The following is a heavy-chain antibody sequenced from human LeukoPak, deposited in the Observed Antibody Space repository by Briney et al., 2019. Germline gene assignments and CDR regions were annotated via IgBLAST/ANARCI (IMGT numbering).Heavy chain of an antibody. J-gene: IGHJ3*02. V-gene: IGHV3-30*02. CDR2: IRFDGRNK. CDR3: AKEKSRGYSYGYRSGQAFDI. D-gene: IGHD5-18*01. CDR1: GFIFSSYG. Sequence: GGSLRLSCAASGFIFSSYGMHWVRQAPGKGLEWVTFIRFDGRNKYYADSVKGRFTISRDNSKNTLYLQMNSLRAEDTAVYYCAKEKSRGYSYGYRSGQAFDIWGQGTMVTVSS.